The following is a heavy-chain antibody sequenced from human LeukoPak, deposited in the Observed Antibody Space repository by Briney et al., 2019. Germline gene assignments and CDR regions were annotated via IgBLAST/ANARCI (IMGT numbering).Heavy chain of an antibody. CDR2: INHSGST. J-gene: IGHJ6*03. Sequence: PSETLSLTCAVYGGSFSGYYWSWIRQPPGKGLEWIGEINHSGSTNYNPSLKSRVTISVDTSKNQFSLKLSSVTAADTAVYYCARGPNGAHPSYYYYYYMDVWGKGTTVTVSS. CDR1: GGSFSGYY. CDR3: ARGPNGAHPSYYYYYYMDV. V-gene: IGHV4-34*01. D-gene: IGHD4-17*01.